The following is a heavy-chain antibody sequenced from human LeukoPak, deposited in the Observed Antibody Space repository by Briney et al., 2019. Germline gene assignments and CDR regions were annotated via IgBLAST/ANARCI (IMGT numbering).Heavy chain of an antibody. CDR1: GFTFSSHG. CDR2: ISGSGDNT. J-gene: IGHJ4*02. D-gene: IGHD3-3*02. CDR3: TIFNY. Sequence: GGSLRVSCAASGFTFSSHGISWVRQAPGKGLEWVSSISGSGDNTHYADSVKGRFTISRDSSKSTLYLQMQSLRAEDTAVYYCTIFNYWGQGTLVTVSS. V-gene: IGHV3-23*01.